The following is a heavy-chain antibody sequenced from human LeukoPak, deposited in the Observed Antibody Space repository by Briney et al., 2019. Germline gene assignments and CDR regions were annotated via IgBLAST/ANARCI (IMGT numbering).Heavy chain of an antibody. Sequence: GGSLRLSCEASGFNFNTYSMAWVRQAPGKGLKWVSIISRASESIFYADSVKGRFTISRDNAKNSLYLQMNGLRAEDTAAYYCARGATDTTRWFDPRGQGTLVTVSS. CDR3: ARGATDTTRWFDP. V-gene: IGHV3-21*01. J-gene: IGHJ5*02. D-gene: IGHD1-7*01. CDR1: GFNFNTYS. CDR2: ISRASESI.